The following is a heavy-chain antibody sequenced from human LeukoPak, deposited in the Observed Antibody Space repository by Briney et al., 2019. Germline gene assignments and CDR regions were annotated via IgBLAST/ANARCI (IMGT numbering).Heavy chain of an antibody. Sequence: ASVKVSCKVSGYTLTELSMHWVRPAPGKGLEWMGGFDPEDGETIYAQKFQGRVTMTEDTSTDTAYMELSSLRSEDTAVYYCATAIPSGWYWYFQHWGQGTLVTVSS. CDR3: ATAIPSGWYWYFQH. D-gene: IGHD6-19*01. CDR1: GYTLTELS. J-gene: IGHJ1*01. V-gene: IGHV1-24*01. CDR2: FDPEDGET.